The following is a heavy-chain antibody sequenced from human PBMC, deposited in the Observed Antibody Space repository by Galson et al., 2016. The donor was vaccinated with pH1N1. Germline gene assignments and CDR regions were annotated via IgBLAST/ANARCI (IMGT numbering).Heavy chain of an antibody. CDR3: ARSYSGYDRHFYSAMDV. J-gene: IGHJ6*02. D-gene: IGHD5-12*01. CDR2: VSPVFGPA. CDR1: GGPFSSYT. V-gene: IGHV1-69*13. Sequence: SVKVSCKASGGPFSSYTMDWVRQAPGQGLEWMGGVSPVFGPAGYPQKFRGRVTITADESTSTASMELSSLRSEDTAVYYCARSYSGYDRHFYSAMDVWGQGTTVTVSS.